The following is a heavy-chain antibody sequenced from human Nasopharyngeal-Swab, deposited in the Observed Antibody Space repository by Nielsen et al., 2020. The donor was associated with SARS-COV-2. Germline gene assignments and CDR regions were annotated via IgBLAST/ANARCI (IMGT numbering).Heavy chain of an antibody. CDR3: AKDGPDDSSGLCY. CDR2: ISYDGSNK. V-gene: IGHV3-30*18. J-gene: IGHJ4*02. CDR1: GFTFDDYA. D-gene: IGHD3-22*01. Sequence: LSLTCAASGFTFDDYAMHWVRQAPGKGLEWVAVISYDGSNKYYADSVKGRFTISRDNSKNTLYLQMNSLRAEDTAVYYCAKDGPDDSSGLCYWGQGTLVTVSS.